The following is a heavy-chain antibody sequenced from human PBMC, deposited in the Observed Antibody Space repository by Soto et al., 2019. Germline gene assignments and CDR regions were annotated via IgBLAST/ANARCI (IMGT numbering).Heavy chain of an antibody. J-gene: IGHJ5*02. CDR3: ARENLYDFWSGYYRNWFDP. Sequence: PSETLSLTCTVSGGSISSYYWSWIRQPPGKGLEWIGYIYYSGSTNYNPSLKSRVTISVDTSKNQFSLELSSVTAADTAVYYCARENLYDFWSGYYRNWFDPWGQGTLVTVSS. V-gene: IGHV4-59*01. D-gene: IGHD3-3*01. CDR2: IYYSGST. CDR1: GGSISSYY.